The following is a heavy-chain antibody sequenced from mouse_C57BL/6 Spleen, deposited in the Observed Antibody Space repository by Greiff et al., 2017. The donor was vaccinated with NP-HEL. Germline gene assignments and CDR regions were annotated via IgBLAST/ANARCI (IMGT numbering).Heavy chain of an antibody. Sequence: QVQLQQPGAELVKPGASVKLSCKASGYTFTSYWMQWVKQRPGQGLEWIGEIDPSDSYTNYNQKFKGKATLTVDTSSSTAYMQLSSLTSEDSAVYYCASSSPDYWGQGTTLTVSS. D-gene: IGHD1-1*01. CDR2: IDPSDSYT. J-gene: IGHJ2*01. CDR1: GYTFTSYW. CDR3: ASSSPDY. V-gene: IGHV1-50*01.